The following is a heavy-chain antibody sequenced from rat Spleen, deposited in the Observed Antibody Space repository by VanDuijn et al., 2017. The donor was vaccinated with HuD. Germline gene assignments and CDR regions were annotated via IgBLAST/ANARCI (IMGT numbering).Heavy chain of an antibody. CDR1: GFSLTSYL. V-gene: IGHV2-32*01. CDR2: MWTDGTT. D-gene: IGHD4-1*01. J-gene: IGHJ2*01. Sequence: QVQLKESGPGLVQPSQTLSLTCTVSGFSLTSYLVSWVRQPPGKSLEWMGVMWTDGTTSYNSALKTRLSISRDTSKSQVFLKMSSLQTEDTATYYCVRDRTGPFDYWGQGVMVTVSS. CDR3: VRDRTGPFDY.